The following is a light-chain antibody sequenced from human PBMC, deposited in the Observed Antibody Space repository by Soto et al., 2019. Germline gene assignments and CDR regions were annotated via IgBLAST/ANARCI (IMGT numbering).Light chain of an antibody. CDR3: CAFARSTTFYV. J-gene: IGLJ1*01. V-gene: IGLV2-23*01. Sequence: QSALTQPASVSGSPGQSITISCSGTSSDVGSSNLVSWYQQPPGKAPKLIIFEGDRRPSGVSGRFSGSKSGNTASLTISGLQAEDEADYYCCAFARSTTFYVFGTGTKLTVL. CDR1: SSDVGSSNL. CDR2: EGD.